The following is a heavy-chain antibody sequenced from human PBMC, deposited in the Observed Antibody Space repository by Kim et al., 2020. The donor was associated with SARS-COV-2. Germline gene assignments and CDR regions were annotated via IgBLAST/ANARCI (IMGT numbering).Heavy chain of an antibody. J-gene: IGHJ4*02. CDR2: IYYSGST. V-gene: IGHV4-59*08. D-gene: IGHD6-19*01. CDR1: GGSISSYY. Sequence: SETLSLTCTVSGGSISSYYWSWIRQPPGKGLEWIGYIYYSGSTNYNPSLKSRVTISVDTSKNQFSLKLSSVTAADTAVYYCARLFASAGFSEWGQGTLGT. CDR3: ARLFASAGFSE.